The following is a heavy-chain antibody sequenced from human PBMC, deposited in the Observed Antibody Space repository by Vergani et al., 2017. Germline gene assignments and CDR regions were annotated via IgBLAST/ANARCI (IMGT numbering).Heavy chain of an antibody. CDR1: GGSVSSGSYY. CDR2: IYYSGST. Sequence: QVQLQESGPGLVKPSETLSLTCTVSGGSVSSGSYYWSWIRQPAGKGLEWIGYIYYSGSTNYNPSLKSRVTISVDTSKNQFSLKLSSVTAADTAVYYCARVGGYSSSWDFDYWGQGTLVTVSS. D-gene: IGHD6-6*01. J-gene: IGHJ4*02. CDR3: ARVGGYSSSWDFDY. V-gene: IGHV4-61*10.